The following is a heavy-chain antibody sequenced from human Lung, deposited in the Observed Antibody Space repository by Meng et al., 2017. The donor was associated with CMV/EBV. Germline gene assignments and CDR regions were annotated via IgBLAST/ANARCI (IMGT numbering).Heavy chain of an antibody. CDR2: LSYDENTK. CDR3: ARDDYSNFPFDY. Sequence: SCVASGFTLSNYAMHWVRQAPGKGLEWVAFLSYDENTKYYADSVKGRFTISRDISKNTLFLQMNSLRPEDTALYYCARDDYSNFPFDYWGQGTLVTVSS. J-gene: IGHJ4*02. V-gene: IGHV3-30*04. D-gene: IGHD4-11*01. CDR1: GFTLSNYA.